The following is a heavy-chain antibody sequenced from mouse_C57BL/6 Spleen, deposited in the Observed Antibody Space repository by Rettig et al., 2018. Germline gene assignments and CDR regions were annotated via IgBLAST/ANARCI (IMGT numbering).Heavy chain of an antibody. V-gene: IGHV3-6*01. CDR3: AYSNYYFDY. J-gene: IGHJ2*01. Sequence: SDYYWNWIRQFPGNKLEWMGYISYDGSNNYNPSLKNRISITRDTSKNQFFLKLNSVTTEDTATYYCAYSNYYFDYWGQGTTLTVSS. CDR2: ISYDGSN. CDR1: SDYY. D-gene: IGHD2-5*01.